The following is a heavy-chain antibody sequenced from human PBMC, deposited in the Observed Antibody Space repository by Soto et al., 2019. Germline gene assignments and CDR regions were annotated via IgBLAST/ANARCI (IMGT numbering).Heavy chain of an antibody. D-gene: IGHD3-16*01. CDR1: GENVCGARGA. CDR2: TYYRSKWYN. V-gene: IGHV6-1*01. CDR3: ARESPYYESSDSYFDS. J-gene: IGHJ4*02. Sequence: SPTHSLTCARSGENVCGARGASNWIKQSPSRGLEWLGRTYYRSKWYNDYAVSVKSRITVTPETSKNQFSLHLNSVTPEDTAVYYCARESPYYESSDSYFDSWRQRALVTVSS.